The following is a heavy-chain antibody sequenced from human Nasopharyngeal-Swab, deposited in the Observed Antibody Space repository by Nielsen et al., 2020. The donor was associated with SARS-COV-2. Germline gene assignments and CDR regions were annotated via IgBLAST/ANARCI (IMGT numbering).Heavy chain of an antibody. V-gene: IGHV3-9*01. CDR1: GFTFDDYA. J-gene: IGHJ4*02. D-gene: IGHD7-27*01. CDR2: ISWNSGSI. Sequence: SLKISCAASGFTFDDYAMHWVRQAPGKGLEWVSGISWNSGSIGYADSVKGRFTISRDNAKNSLYLQMNSLRAEDTALYYCAKGGTNWANFDYWGQGTLVTASS. CDR3: AKGGTNWANFDY.